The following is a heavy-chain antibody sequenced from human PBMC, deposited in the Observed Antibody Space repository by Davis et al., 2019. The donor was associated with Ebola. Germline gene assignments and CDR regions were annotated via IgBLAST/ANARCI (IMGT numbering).Heavy chain of an antibody. CDR1: GFTFSSYA. CDR2: ISYDGSNK. Sequence: PGGSLRLSCAASGFTFSSYAMHWVRQAPGKGLEWVAVISYDGSNKYYADSVKGRFTISRDNSKNTLYLQMNSLRAEDTAVYYCARGGRAAAGDLDPFDYWGQGTLVTVSS. V-gene: IGHV3-30-3*01. J-gene: IGHJ4*02. D-gene: IGHD6-13*01. CDR3: ARGGRAAAGDLDPFDY.